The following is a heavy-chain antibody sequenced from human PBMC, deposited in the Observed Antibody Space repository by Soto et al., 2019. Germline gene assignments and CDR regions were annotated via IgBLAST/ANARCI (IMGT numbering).Heavy chain of an antibody. J-gene: IGHJ4*02. Sequence: QITLKESGPTVVKPTQTLTLTCTFSGFSLSASGVGVAWIRQPPGKALEWLALIYWDDSKYYSPSLKSRLSITKDTSANPVVLTLTNVDPVDTATYYCAHRLTRSPPGFWGQGTLVTVSS. D-gene: IGHD3-10*01. CDR1: GFSLSASGVG. CDR2: IYWDDSK. V-gene: IGHV2-5*02. CDR3: AHRLTRSPPGF.